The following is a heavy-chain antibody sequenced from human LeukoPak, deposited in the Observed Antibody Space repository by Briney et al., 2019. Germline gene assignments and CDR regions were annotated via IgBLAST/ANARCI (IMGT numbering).Heavy chain of an antibody. CDR1: GSSISSYY. Sequence: SETLSLTCTVSGSSISSYYWSWIRQPPGKGLEWIGYIYYSGSTNYNPSLKSRVTISVDTSKNQFSLKLSSVTAADTAAYYCARYWSGELYHWFDPWGQGTLVTVSS. CDR2: IYYSGST. D-gene: IGHD3-10*01. J-gene: IGHJ5*02. CDR3: ARYWSGELYHWFDP. V-gene: IGHV4-59*01.